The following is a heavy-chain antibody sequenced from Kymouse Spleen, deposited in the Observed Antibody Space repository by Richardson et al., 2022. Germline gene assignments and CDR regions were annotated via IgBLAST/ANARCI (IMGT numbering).Heavy chain of an antibody. CDR3: ARGFTMVRGVIDY. Sequence: QVQLQQWGAGLLKPSETLSLTCAVYGGSFSGYYWSWIRQPPGKGLEWIGEINHSGSTNYNPSLKSRVTISVDTSKNQFSLKLSSVTAADTAVYYCARGFTMVRGVIDYWGQGTLVTVSS. CDR1: GGSFSGYY. D-gene: IGHD3-10*01. CDR2: INHSGST. J-gene: IGHJ4*02. V-gene: IGHV4-34*01.